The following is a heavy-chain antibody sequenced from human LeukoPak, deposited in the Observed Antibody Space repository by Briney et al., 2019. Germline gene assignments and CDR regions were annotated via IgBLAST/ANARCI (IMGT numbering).Heavy chain of an antibody. D-gene: IGHD2-21*01. CDR2: IYYAGGDT. CDR3: AKDHGAAVVPRRFDY. V-gene: IGHV3-23*01. J-gene: IGHJ4*02. CDR1: GFTFNSYA. Sequence: GGSLRLSCAASGFTFNSYAMSWVRQAPGKGPEWVSTIYYAGGDTYYADSVKGRFTDSRDNINNALHLQMDSLRVEDTAVYYCAKDHGAAVVPRRFDYWGRGTLVTVSS.